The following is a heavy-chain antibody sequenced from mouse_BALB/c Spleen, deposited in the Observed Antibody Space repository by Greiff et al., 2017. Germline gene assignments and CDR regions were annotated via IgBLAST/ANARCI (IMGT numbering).Heavy chain of an antibody. CDR1: GYTFTDYN. V-gene: IGHV1S29*02. CDR3: AREGGYYGSSYDY. J-gene: IGHJ2*01. D-gene: IGHD1-1*01. Sequence: VQLQQSGPELVKPGASVKISCKASGYTFTDYNMHWVKQSHGKSLEWIGYMYPYNGGTGYNQKFKSKATLTVDNSSSTAYMELRSLTSEDSAVYYCAREGGYYGSSYDYWGQGTTLTVSS. CDR2: MYPYNGGT.